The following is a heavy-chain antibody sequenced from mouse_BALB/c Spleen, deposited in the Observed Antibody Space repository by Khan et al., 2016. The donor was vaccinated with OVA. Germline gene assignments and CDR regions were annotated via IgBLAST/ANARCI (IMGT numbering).Heavy chain of an antibody. Sequence: EVELVESGGGLVKPGGSLKLSCAASGFTFSDYYMYWVRQTPEKRLEWVATISDGGSYTYYPDSVKGRFTISRDNAKNNRYLQMSSLKSEDTAMYYCARAGYGGFAYWGQGTLVTVSA. D-gene: IGHD1-1*02. J-gene: IGHJ3*01. CDR2: ISDGGSYT. CDR3: ARAGYGGFAY. CDR1: GFTFSDYY. V-gene: IGHV5-4*02.